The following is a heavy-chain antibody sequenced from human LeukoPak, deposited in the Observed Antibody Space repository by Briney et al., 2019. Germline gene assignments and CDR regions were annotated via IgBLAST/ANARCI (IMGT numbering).Heavy chain of an antibody. CDR1: GFTFRDYA. CDR2: ISGSGSNT. D-gene: IGHD2-2*01. V-gene: IGHV3-11*05. Sequence: GGSLRLSCTGFGFTFRDYAVSWVRQAPGKGLEWVSYISGSGSNTKYADSVKGRFTISRDNAKNSLYLQMNSLRAEDTAVYYCARGSAHIVVVPVVIPPGLDNWFDPWGQGTLVTVSS. J-gene: IGHJ5*02. CDR3: ARGSAHIVVVPVVIPPGLDNWFDP.